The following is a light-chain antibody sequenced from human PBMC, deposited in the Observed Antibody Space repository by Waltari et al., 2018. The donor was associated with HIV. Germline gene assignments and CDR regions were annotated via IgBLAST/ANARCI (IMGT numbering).Light chain of an antibody. CDR3: SFYGGSNILV. CDR2: EVS. J-gene: IGLJ2*01. Sequence: QSALTQPPSASGSPGQSVTISCTGASSDLGVYNSVSWYQQRPGKAPKVIISEVSNRSSGVPTAFSGSTSGNTASLSVSWLQADDEAEYFCSFYGGSNILVFGGGTKLTVL. V-gene: IGLV2-8*01. CDR1: SSDLGVYNS.